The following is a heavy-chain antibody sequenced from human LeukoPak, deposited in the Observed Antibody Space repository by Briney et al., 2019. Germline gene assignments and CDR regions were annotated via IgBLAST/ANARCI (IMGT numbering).Heavy chain of an antibody. J-gene: IGHJ4*02. D-gene: IGHD3-22*01. V-gene: IGHV3-23*01. CDR2: FSLSGT. CDR3: ARDRASGYYYSFDY. CDR1: GFTFATYP. Sequence: GGSLRLSCAASGFTFATYPMTWFRQAPGRGLEWVSSFSLSGTYYADSVKGRFTISRDNSKNTLYLQMNSLRAEDTAVYFCARDRASGYYYSFDYWGQGTLVTVSS.